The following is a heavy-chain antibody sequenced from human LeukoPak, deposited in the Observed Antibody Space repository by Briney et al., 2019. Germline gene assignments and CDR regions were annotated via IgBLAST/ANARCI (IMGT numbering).Heavy chain of an antibody. V-gene: IGHV1-69*04. D-gene: IGHD3-22*01. Sequence: ASVKVSCKASGYTFTSYDINWVRQAPGQGLEWMGRIIPILGIANYAQKFQGRVTITADKSTSTAYMKLSSLRSEDTAVYYCARYQYYYDSSSYPVDYWGQGTLVTVSS. CDR3: ARYQYYYDSSSYPVDY. J-gene: IGHJ4*02. CDR1: GYTFTSYD. CDR2: IIPILGIA.